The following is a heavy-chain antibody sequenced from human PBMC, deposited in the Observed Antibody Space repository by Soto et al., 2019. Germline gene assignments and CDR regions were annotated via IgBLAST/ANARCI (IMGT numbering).Heavy chain of an antibody. V-gene: IGHV3-30*18. CDR2: ISYDGSIK. CDR3: SKDGVQLRLGEIKWTGVDI. CDR1: GFTFSSYG. D-gene: IGHD3-16*01. Sequence: QVQLVESGGGVVQPGRSLRLSCAASGFTFSSYGMHWVRQAPGKGLEWVAVISYDGSIKYYVDSVKGRFTISRDNSKNPLYLQMDSLRAEDAGVYYFSKDGVQLRLGEIKWTGVDIWGQGTMVTVSS. J-gene: IGHJ4*02.